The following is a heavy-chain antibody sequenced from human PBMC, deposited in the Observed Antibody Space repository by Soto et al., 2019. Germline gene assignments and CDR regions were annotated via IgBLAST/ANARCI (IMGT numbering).Heavy chain of an antibody. Sequence: SVKVSCKASGGTFSSYAISWVRQAPGQGLEWMGGIIPIFGTANYAQKFQGRVTITADESTSTAYMELSSLRSEDTAVYYCAREAAAATYPANWFDPWGQGTLVTLSS. V-gene: IGHV1-69*13. D-gene: IGHD6-13*01. CDR3: AREAAAATYPANWFDP. CDR2: IIPIFGTA. CDR1: GGTFSSYA. J-gene: IGHJ5*02.